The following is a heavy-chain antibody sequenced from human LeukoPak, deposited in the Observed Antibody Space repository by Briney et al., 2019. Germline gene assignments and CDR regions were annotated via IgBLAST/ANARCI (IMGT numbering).Heavy chain of an antibody. D-gene: IGHD3-3*01. Sequence: SDTLSLTCTVSGGSISSYYWNWIRQPPGKGLEWIGYIYYSGSTNYNPSLKSRVTISVDTSKNQFSLKLSSVTAADTAVYYCASFYDFWSGYLNWGKGTLVTVSS. CDR1: GGSISSYY. V-gene: IGHV4-59*08. J-gene: IGHJ4*02. CDR2: IYYSGST. CDR3: ASFYDFWSGYLN.